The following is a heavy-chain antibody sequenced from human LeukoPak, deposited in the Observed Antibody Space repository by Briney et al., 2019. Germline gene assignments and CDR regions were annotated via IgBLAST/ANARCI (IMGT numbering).Heavy chain of an antibody. D-gene: IGHD3-22*01. V-gene: IGHV3-21*05. CDR2: TGSGVT. J-gene: IGHJ3*02. CDR1: GFIFSSYS. CDR3: AKDYYDSSGYAFDI. Sequence: GGSLRLSCAASGFIFSSYSMNWVRQAPGKGLEWVAHTGSGVTYADSVKGRFTISRDNSKNTLYLQMNSLRAEDTAVYYCAKDYYDSSGYAFDIWGQGTMVTVSS.